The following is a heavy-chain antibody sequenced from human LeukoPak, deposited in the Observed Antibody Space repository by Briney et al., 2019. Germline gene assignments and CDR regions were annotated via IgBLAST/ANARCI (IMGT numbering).Heavy chain of an antibody. CDR1: GFTFSSYA. CDR2: ISGSGGST. J-gene: IGHJ4*02. V-gene: IGHV3-23*01. CDR3: AKEPITMIRGAPFDY. D-gene: IGHD3-10*01. Sequence: GGSLRLSCAASGFTFSSYAMNWVRQAPGKGLEWVSVISGSGGSTYYADSVKGRSTISRDNSKNTLYLQMNSLRAEDTAVYYCAKEPITMIRGAPFDYWGQGTLVTVSS.